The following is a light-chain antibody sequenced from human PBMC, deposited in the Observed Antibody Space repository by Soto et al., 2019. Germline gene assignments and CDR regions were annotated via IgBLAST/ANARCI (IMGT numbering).Light chain of an antibody. CDR3: QQSYYTPWT. CDR2: GAS. Sequence: DSQMTQSPSSLSASVGDRVTITCRASQSISSYLNWYQQKPGKAPNLLIFGASSLQSGVPSRFSGSGSGTDFTLTISSLQPEDFATYYCQQSYYTPWTFGQGTKVEVK. J-gene: IGKJ1*01. V-gene: IGKV1-39*01. CDR1: QSISSY.